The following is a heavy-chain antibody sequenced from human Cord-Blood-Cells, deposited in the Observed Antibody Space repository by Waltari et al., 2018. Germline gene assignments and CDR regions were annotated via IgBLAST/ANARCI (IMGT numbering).Heavy chain of an antibody. Sequence: QVQLQQWGAGLLKPSETLSLTCAVYGGSFSGYYWSWIRPPPGKGLEWIGEINHRGSTNYNPSLKSRVTISVDTAKNQFSLKLSSVTAADTAVYYCARRYYDFWSGYQDGMDVWGQGTTVTVSS. J-gene: IGHJ6*02. V-gene: IGHV4-34*01. CDR3: ARRYYDFWSGYQDGMDV. CDR2: INHRGST. CDR1: GGSFSGYY. D-gene: IGHD3-3*01.